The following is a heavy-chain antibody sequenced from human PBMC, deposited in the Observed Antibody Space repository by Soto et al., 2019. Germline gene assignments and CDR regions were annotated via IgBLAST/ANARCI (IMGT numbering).Heavy chain of an antibody. D-gene: IGHD7-27*01. Sequence: GGSLRLSCAASGFTFSSYGMHWVRQAPGKGLEWVANINGADTSESYADSVRGRFTVSRDNSKSTLFLQMDNLRVEDTAIYYCAIDPNWESGYWGQGTPVTVSS. CDR2: INGADTSE. CDR1: GFTFSSYG. CDR3: AIDPNWESGY. V-gene: IGHV3-NL1*01. J-gene: IGHJ4*02.